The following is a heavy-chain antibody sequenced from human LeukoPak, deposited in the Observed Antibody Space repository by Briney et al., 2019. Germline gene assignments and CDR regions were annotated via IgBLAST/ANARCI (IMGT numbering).Heavy chain of an antibody. J-gene: IGHJ4*02. CDR1: GFTFSNYN. V-gene: IGHV3-48*01. CDR3: ARMYSSGWNY. CDR2: ISSSSSTI. Sequence: GGSLRLSCAASGFTFSNYNMNWVRQAPGKGLEWVSYISSSSSTIYYADSVKGRFTISRDNAKNSLYLQMNSLRVEDTAVYYCARMYSSGWNYWGQGTLVTVSS. D-gene: IGHD6-19*01.